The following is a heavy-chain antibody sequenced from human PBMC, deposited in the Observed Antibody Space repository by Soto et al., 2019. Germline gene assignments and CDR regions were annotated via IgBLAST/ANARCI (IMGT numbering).Heavy chain of an antibody. J-gene: IGHJ6*02. Sequence: WGSLRLSCAASGFTLISKTINCFRHAPFKWREWVSSISSDSTYIYYADSVKGRFTISRDNAKNSLYLQMNSLRAEDTALYYCARGYCSRASCYTGGYYYYAMDVWGQGTTVTVSS. CDR3: ARGYCSRASCYTGGYYYYAMDV. CDR1: GFTLISKT. CDR2: ISSDSTYI. D-gene: IGHD2-2*02. V-gene: IGHV3-21*01.